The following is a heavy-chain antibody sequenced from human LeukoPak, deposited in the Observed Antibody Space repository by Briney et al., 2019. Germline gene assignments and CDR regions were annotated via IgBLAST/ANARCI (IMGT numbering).Heavy chain of an antibody. Sequence: GGSLRLSCAASGFTFSSYAMSWVRQAPGKGLEWVSSISSSSSYIYYADSVKGRFTISRDNAKNSLYPQMNSLRAEDTAVYYCAKDLPSRLWGQGTLVTVSS. V-gene: IGHV3-21*04. J-gene: IGHJ4*02. CDR3: AKDLPSRL. CDR1: GFTFSSYA. D-gene: IGHD2-2*01. CDR2: ISSSSSYI.